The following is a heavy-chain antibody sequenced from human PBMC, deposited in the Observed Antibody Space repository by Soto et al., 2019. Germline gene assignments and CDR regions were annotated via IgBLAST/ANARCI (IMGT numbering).Heavy chain of an antibody. CDR2: TSYDGSNR. J-gene: IGHJ6*02. CDR1: GFTFSSYA. D-gene: IGHD5-12*01. Sequence: QVQLVESGGGVVQPGTSLRLSCAASGFTFSSYAFHWVRQAPGKGLEWVAVTSYDGSNRFYGNSVKGRFSISRDNSKHMLYLQMDGLRSEDTALYYCVRESAVEGSPFGYRYGMDVWGQGTTVTVSS. CDR3: VRESAVEGSPFGYRYGMDV. V-gene: IGHV3-30*04.